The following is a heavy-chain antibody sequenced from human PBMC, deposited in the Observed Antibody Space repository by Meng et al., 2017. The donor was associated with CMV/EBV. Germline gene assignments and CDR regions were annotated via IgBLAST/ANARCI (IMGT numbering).Heavy chain of an antibody. CDR3: ARVSTTFFGTIGVGTLGGMDV. CDR1: GYTFTGYY. D-gene: IGHD3-3*01. Sequence: ASVNVSCKASGYTFTGYYMHWVRQAPGQGLEWMGWINPNSGGTNYAQKFQGRVTMTRDTSISTAYMELNRLRSDDTAVYYCARVSTTFFGTIGVGTLGGMDVWGQGTTVTVSS. J-gene: IGHJ6*02. V-gene: IGHV1-2*02. CDR2: INPNSGGT.